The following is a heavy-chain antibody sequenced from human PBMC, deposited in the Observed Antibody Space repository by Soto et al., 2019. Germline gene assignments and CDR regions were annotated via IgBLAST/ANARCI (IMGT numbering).Heavy chain of an antibody. J-gene: IGHJ6*02. V-gene: IGHV2-70*11. D-gene: IGHD3-10*01. CDR3: ARILWTTMVRGFGEDYGMDV. CDR2: IDWDDDK. CDR1: GFSLSTSRMC. Sequence: SVPTRVNPTQTLTLTGAFSGFSLSTSRMCVSWIRQPPGKALEWLARIDWDDDKYYSTSLKTRLTISKDTSKNQVVLTMTNMDPVDTATYYCARILWTTMVRGFGEDYGMDVWGQGTTVTVSS.